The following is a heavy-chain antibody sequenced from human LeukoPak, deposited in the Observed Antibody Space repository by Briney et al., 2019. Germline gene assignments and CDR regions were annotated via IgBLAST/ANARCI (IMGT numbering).Heavy chain of an antibody. V-gene: IGHV3-23*01. CDR3: AKDRAQGLVRGVLGY. CDR2: ISGSGGST. J-gene: IGHJ4*02. CDR1: GFTFSSYA. D-gene: IGHD3-10*01. Sequence: GRSLRLSCAASGFTFSSYAMSWVRQAPGKGLEWVSAISGSGGSTYYADSVKGRFTISRDNSKNTLYLQMNSLRAEDTAVYYCAKDRAQGLVRGVLGYWGQGTLVTVSS.